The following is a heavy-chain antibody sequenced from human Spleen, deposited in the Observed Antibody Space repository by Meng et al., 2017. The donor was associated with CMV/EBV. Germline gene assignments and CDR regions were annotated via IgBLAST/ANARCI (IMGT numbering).Heavy chain of an antibody. J-gene: IGHJ4*02. D-gene: IGHD6-19*01. Sequence: GESLKISCAASGFAVSSYAMHWVRQAPGKGLEWVAVISYDGSNKYYADSVKGRFTISRDNSKNTLYLQMNSLRAEGTAVYYCARDRSSSGWYSLGGYWGQGTLVTVSS. V-gene: IGHV3-30-3*01. CDR2: ISYDGSNK. CDR1: GFAVSSYA. CDR3: ARDRSSSGWYSLGGY.